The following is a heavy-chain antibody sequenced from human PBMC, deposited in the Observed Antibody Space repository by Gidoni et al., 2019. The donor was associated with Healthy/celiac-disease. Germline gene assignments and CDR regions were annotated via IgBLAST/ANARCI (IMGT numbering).Heavy chain of an antibody. V-gene: IGHV3-48*02. Sequence: EVQLVESGGGLVQPGGSLRLSCAASGFTFSSYSMHWVRQAPGKGLEWVSYISSSSSTIYYADSVKGRFTISRDNAKNSLYLQMNSLRDEDTAVYYCARGLVGYGSGSYDYWGQGTLVTVSS. CDR2: ISSSSSTI. CDR3: ARGLVGYGSGSYDY. D-gene: IGHD3-10*01. CDR1: GFTFSSYS. J-gene: IGHJ4*02.